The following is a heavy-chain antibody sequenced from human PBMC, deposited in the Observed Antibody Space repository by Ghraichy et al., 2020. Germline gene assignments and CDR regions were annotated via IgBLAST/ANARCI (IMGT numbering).Heavy chain of an antibody. CDR3: TRGGASARYYSDY. D-gene: IGHD6-13*01. Sequence: GSLRLSCTASGFSVGDYALSWVRQAPGKGLEWVSFIRNKAYSGTTEYAASVKGRFTISRDDSKNTAYLQMNSLKTEDTAVYYCTRGGASARYYSDYWGQGTLVTVSS. J-gene: IGHJ4*02. V-gene: IGHV3-49*04. CDR1: GFSVGDYA. CDR2: IRNKAYSGTT.